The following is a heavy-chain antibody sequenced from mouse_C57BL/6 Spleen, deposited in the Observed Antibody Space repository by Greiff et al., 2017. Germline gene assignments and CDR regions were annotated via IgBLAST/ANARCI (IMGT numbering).Heavy chain of an antibody. V-gene: IGHV1-82*01. Sequence: QVQLQQSGPELVKPGASVKISCKASGYAFSSSWMNWVKQRPGKGLEWIGRIYPGDGDTNYNGKFKGKATLTADKSSSTAYMQLSSLTSEDSAVYCCAREVVGYRGYWGQGTTLTVSS. D-gene: IGHD1-1*01. J-gene: IGHJ2*01. CDR1: GYAFSSSW. CDR2: IYPGDGDT. CDR3: AREVVGYRGY.